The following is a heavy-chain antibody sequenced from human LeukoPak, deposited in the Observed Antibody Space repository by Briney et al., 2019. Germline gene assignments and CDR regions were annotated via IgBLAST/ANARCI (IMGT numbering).Heavy chain of an antibody. J-gene: IGHJ4*02. CDR3: TTYGQGWN. D-gene: IGHD3-10*01. Sequence: GGSLRLSCLASGFTFSNAYMSWARQAPGKGLEWVGRIRRETHGGTAEYAAPVQGRFTILRDDSKDTLYLQMNSLKTEDTAVYYCTTYGQGWNWGQGALVTVSS. V-gene: IGHV3-15*01. CDR2: IRRETHGGTA. CDR1: GFTFSNAY.